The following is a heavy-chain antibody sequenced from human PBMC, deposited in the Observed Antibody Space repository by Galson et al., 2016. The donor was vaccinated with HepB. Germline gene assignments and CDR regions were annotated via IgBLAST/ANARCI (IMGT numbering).Heavy chain of an antibody. CDR1: GGSISPSY. V-gene: IGHV4-59*08. CDR2: IHYSGST. J-gene: IGHJ6*04. CDR3: ARGNPQGQYSYVMDV. Sequence: SETLSLTCTVSGGSISPSYWSWIRQTPGHGLEWIGYIHYSGSTSSNPSLQSRVTLSVDPSKNQISLRLSSVTAADTAVYYCARGNPQGQYSYVMDVWGKGTTVSVSS.